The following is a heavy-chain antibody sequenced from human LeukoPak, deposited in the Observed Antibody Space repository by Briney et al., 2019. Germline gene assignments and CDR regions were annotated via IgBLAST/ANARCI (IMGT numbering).Heavy chain of an antibody. Sequence: SSETLSLTCTVSGGSISSGDYYWSWIRQPPGKGLEWIGYIYYSGSIYYNPSLKSRVTISVDTSKNQFSLKLSSVTAADTAVYYCARGLRYFDYWGQGTLVTVSS. CDR3: ARGLRYFDY. CDR1: GGSISSGDYY. CDR2: IYYSGSI. J-gene: IGHJ4*02. V-gene: IGHV4-30-4*01.